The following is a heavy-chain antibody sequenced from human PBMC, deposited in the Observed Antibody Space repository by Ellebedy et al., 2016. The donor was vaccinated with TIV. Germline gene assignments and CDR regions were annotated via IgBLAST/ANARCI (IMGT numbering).Heavy chain of an antibody. D-gene: IGHD3-22*01. CDR2: IGNSDTK. J-gene: IGHJ4*02. CDR1: GFTFSSYS. Sequence: PGGSLRLSCAASGFTFSSYSMNWVRQAPGKGLEWVSYIGNSDTKYYADSVRGRFTISRDKAKKSGYLQMNILRVEDTGVYYCARDTMIGIFDSWGQGTLVTVSS. V-gene: IGHV3-48*01. CDR3: ARDTMIGIFDS.